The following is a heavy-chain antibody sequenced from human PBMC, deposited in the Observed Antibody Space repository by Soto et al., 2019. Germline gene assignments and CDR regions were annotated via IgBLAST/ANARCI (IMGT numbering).Heavy chain of an antibody. J-gene: IGHJ6*02. CDR2: ISAYNGNT. D-gene: IGHD6-19*01. Sequence: ASVKVSCKASGYTFTSYGISWVRQAPGQGLEWMGWISAYNGNTNYAQKLQGRVTMTTDTSTSTAYMELRSLRSDDTAVYYCAREPRVAVAGKSGYYYGMDVWGQGTTVTVSS. CDR1: GYTFTSYG. CDR3: AREPRVAVAGKSGYYYGMDV. V-gene: IGHV1-18*01.